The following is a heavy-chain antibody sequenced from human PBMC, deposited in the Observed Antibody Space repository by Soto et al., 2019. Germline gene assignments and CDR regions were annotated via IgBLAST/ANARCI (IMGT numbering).Heavy chain of an antibody. D-gene: IGHD2-2*02. J-gene: IGHJ5*02. V-gene: IGHV4-39*01. CDR3: ARQVPAAIRLGCFDP. CDR1: CGSIIRSTYY. Sequence: SETLSLTCTVSCGSIIRSTYYWGWIRQPPGKGLEWIGSIYYSGSTYYRPSLKSRVTISVDTSKNQFSLKLSSVTAADTAVYYCARQVPAAIRLGCFDPWGQGTLVTVSS. CDR2: IYYSGST.